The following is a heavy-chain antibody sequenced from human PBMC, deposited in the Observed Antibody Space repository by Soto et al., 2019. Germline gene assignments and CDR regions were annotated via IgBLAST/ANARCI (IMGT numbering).Heavy chain of an antibody. CDR1: GFTFSSYE. V-gene: IGHV3-48*03. J-gene: IGHJ6*02. Sequence: GGSLRLSCAASGFTFSSYEMNWVRQAPGKGLEWVSYISSSGSTIYYADSVKGRFTISRDDAKNSLYLQMNSLRAEDTAVYYCAREGSSGFYYYGMDVWGQGTTVTVSS. CDR3: AREGSSGFYYYGMDV. D-gene: IGHD6-25*01. CDR2: ISSSGSTI.